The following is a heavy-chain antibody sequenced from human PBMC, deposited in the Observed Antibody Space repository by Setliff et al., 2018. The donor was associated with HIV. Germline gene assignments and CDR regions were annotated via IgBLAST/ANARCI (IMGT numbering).Heavy chain of an antibody. J-gene: IGHJ1*01. V-gene: IGHV4-59*11. CDR2: ISYSEYT. Sequence: SETLSLTCTVSGDPINSHYWSWIRQPPGEGLEWIGHISYSEYTNYNPSLKSRVTISLDTSKKHFSLDLYSVTAADTAVYYCASTYYYDSLHFQDWGQGTLVTVSS. CDR3: ASTYYYDSLHFQD. CDR1: GDPINSHY. D-gene: IGHD3-22*01.